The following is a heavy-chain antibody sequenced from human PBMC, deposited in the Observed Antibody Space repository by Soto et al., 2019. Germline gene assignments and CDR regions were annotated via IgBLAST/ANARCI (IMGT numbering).Heavy chain of an antibody. D-gene: IGHD6-19*01. V-gene: IGHV5-51*01. CDR2: IHPGDSET. CDR3: ARHVAATGEDY. Sequence: PGESLKISCETSGYSFTSHWIAWVRQMPGKGLEWMGIIHPGDSETRYSPSFQGQATISVDKSISTAYLQWNNLKASDTAMYYCARHVAATGEDYWGQGTLVTVSS. J-gene: IGHJ4*02. CDR1: GYSFTSHW.